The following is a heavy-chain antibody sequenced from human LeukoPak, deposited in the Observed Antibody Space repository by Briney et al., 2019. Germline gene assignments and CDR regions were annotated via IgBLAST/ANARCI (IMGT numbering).Heavy chain of an antibody. CDR1: GFTFNTYA. V-gene: IGHV3-23*01. D-gene: IGHD1-14*01. J-gene: IGHJ4*02. CDR2: ISASSAGT. Sequence: GGSLRLSCAASGFTFNTYAMSWVRQAPGKGLEWVSSISASSAGTYYADSVKGRFTISRDNSENTVYLQMNSLRAEDTAIYYCAKDWSGSDYFDYWGQGTLVTVSS. CDR3: AKDWSGSDYFDY.